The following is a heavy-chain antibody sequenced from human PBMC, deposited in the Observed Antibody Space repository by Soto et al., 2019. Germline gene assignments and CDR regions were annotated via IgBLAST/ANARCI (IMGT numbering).Heavy chain of an antibody. CDR2: INPNGGIT. CDR1: GYTFTHYY. V-gene: IGHV1-46*01. Sequence: ASVKVSCKASGYTFTHYYIHWVRQAPGQGLEWMGIINPNGGITTYAQKFRAGFTMTRDTSTSTVYLELSSLRSEDSAIYYCAKSVNSAMAFDYWGRGTPVTVSS. J-gene: IGHJ4*02. D-gene: IGHD5-18*01. CDR3: AKSVNSAMAFDY.